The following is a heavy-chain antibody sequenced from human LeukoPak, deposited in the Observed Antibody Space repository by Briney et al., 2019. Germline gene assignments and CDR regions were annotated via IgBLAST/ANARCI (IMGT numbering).Heavy chain of an antibody. CDR3: AREKRGDYYDSSGYYENPAFDY. J-gene: IGHJ4*02. CDR1: GYTFTGYY. D-gene: IGHD3-22*01. Sequence: ASVKVSCKASGYTFTGYYVHWVRQAPGQGLEWMGWINPNSGGTNYAQKFQGRVTMTRDTSISTAYMELSRLRSDDTAVYYCAREKRGDYYDSSGYYENPAFDYWGQGTLVTVSS. V-gene: IGHV1-2*02. CDR2: INPNSGGT.